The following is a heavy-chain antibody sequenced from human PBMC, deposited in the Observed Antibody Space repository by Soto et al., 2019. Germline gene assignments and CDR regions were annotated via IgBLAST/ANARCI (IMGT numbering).Heavy chain of an antibody. V-gene: IGHV3-23*01. CDR2: TTDSGGRT. Sequence: EVQLLESGGGLVQPGGSLRLSCAASGFTFSRFAMSWVRQAPGKGLKWVSSTTDSGGRTDYADSVKGRFTVSRDNSENTLYLQLNSLRVEDTAVYYCARDSTMTHEIDYWGQGTLVTVSS. D-gene: IGHD3-22*01. CDR3: ARDSTMTHEIDY. CDR1: GFTFSRFA. J-gene: IGHJ4*02.